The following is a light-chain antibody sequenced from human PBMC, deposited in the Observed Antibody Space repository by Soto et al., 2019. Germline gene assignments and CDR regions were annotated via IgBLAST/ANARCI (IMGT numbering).Light chain of an antibody. V-gene: IGKV1-39*01. CDR2: AAA. Sequence: DIQMTQFPSSLSASVGDRVTITCRSSQTIRSHLNWYQQKPGKAPKLLIFAAANLEIGVPSRFSGSGSGTDFTLSISNLQPEDFATYFCQQTYVTPPWAFGQGTKVDIK. CDR3: QQTYVTPPWA. J-gene: IGKJ1*01. CDR1: QTIRSH.